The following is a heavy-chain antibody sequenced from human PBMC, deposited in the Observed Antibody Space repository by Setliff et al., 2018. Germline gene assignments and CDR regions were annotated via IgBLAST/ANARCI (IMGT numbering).Heavy chain of an antibody. CDR3: ARMSGFLYMDV. Sequence: SETLSLTCTVSGDSISSRTHYWSWIRQPAGKGLEWIGQVYTSWSTNYNPSLKSRVTISLDTSKNQFSLNLSSLTAADTAVYYCARMSGFLYMDVWGKGTTVTVSS. D-gene: IGHD3-3*01. V-gene: IGHV4-61*09. CDR1: GDSISSRTHY. J-gene: IGHJ6*03. CDR2: VYTSWST.